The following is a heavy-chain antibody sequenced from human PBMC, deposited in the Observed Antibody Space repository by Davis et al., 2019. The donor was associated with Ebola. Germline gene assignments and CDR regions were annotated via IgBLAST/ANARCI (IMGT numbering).Heavy chain of an antibody. Sequence: GESLKISCAASGFTFSSYSMNWVRQAPGKGLEWAAVISYDGSNKYYADSVKGRFTISRDNSKNTLYLQMNSLRAEDTAVYYCAKGYGKYYYYGMDVWGQGTTVTVSS. CDR3: AKGYGKYYYYGMDV. CDR1: GFTFSSYS. V-gene: IGHV3-30*18. CDR2: ISYDGSNK. D-gene: IGHD4-17*01. J-gene: IGHJ6*02.